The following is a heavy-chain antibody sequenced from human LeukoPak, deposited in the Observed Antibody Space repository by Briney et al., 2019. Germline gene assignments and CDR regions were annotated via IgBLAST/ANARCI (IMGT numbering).Heavy chain of an antibody. Sequence: SETLSLTCAVYGGSFSGYYWSWIRQPPGKGLEWIGEINHSGSTDYNPSLKSRVTISVDTSKNQFSLKLSSVTAADTAVYYCARARIGSWLQFPAYFDYWGQGTLVTVSS. J-gene: IGHJ4*02. CDR2: INHSGST. CDR1: GGSFSGYY. CDR3: ARARIGSWLQFPAYFDY. D-gene: IGHD5-24*01. V-gene: IGHV4-34*01.